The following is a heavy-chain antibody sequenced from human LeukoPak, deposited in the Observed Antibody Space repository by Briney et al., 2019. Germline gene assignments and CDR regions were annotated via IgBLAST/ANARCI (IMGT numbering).Heavy chain of an antibody. CDR2: RNPNSGNT. CDR3: ANAPRGGARSDP. CDR1: GYTFTSYK. V-gene: IGHV1-8*01. Sequence: ASVKVSCKASGYTFTSYKINWMRQPTGQGLEWMGWRNPNSGNTGYAQKFQERGTMTRNTSISTAYIELSSRSTDDTAGYYCANAPRGGARSDPWGQGTLVTVSS. D-gene: IGHD3-16*01. J-gene: IGHJ5*02.